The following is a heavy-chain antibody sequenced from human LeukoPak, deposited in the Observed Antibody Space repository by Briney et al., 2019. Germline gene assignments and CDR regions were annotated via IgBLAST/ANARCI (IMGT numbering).Heavy chain of an antibody. CDR1: GYSFTTDW. V-gene: IGHV5-51*01. CDR2: IYPGDSDT. D-gene: IGHD3-10*01. Sequence: GESLKISCKGSGYSFTTDWIAWVRQMPGKGLELMGIIYPGDSDTRYSPSFQGQVTISADKAINTAYLQWSSLKASNTAMYYCARHGSYFDYWGQGALVTVSS. CDR3: ARHGSYFDY. J-gene: IGHJ4*02.